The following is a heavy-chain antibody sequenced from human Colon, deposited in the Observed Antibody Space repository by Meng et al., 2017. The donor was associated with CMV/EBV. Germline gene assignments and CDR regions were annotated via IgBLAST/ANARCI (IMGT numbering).Heavy chain of an antibody. CDR1: KAW. CDR3: ATMSGLDFWSGSYTGAVNF. V-gene: IGHV3-15*01. Sequence: KAWMNGVRQAPGKGLEWAGLIKSKRDGVTKEYAASVKDRFVVSRDESQNTLYLEMNSLQTDDTAVYYCATMSGLDFWSGSYTGAVNFWGQGTLVTVSS. D-gene: IGHD3-3*01. J-gene: IGHJ4*02. CDR2: IKSKRDGVTK.